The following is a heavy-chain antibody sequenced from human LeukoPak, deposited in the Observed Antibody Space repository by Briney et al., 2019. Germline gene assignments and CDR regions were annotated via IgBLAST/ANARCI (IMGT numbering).Heavy chain of an antibody. V-gene: IGHV4-30-4*08. D-gene: IGHD3-3*01. CDR3: ARDKSYYDFWSGYYVSAYMDV. J-gene: IGHJ6*03. Sequence: PSETLSLTCTVSGGSISSGDYYWSWIRQPPGKGLEWIGYIYYSGSTYYNPSLKSRVTISVDTSKNQFPLKLSSVTAADTAVYYCARDKSYYDFWSGYYVSAYMDVWGKGTTVTVSS. CDR1: GGSISSGDYY. CDR2: IYYSGST.